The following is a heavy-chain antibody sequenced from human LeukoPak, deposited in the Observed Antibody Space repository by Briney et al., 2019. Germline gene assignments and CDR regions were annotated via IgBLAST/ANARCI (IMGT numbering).Heavy chain of an antibody. D-gene: IGHD3-9*01. V-gene: IGHV1-2*06. CDR3: ARDHNPYIPIDKFDTYNWFDP. J-gene: IGHJ5*02. Sequence: ASVKVSCKVSGYTFTGYYMHWVRQAPGQGLEWMGRINPNSGGTNYAQKFQGRVTMTRDTSISTAYMELSRLRSDDTAVYYCARDHNPYIPIDKFDTYNWFDPWGQGTLVTVSS. CDR1: GYTFTGYY. CDR2: INPNSGGT.